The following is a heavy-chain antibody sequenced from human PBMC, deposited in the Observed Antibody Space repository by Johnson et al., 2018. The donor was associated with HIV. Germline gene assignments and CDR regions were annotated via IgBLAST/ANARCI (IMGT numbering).Heavy chain of an antibody. V-gene: IGHV3-53*01. CDR1: GFTVSSNY. CDR3: ASAPLYCSGGSCYSGVMIVGAFDI. Sequence: VQLVESGGGLIQPGGSLRLSCAASGFTVSSNYMSWVRQAPGKGLEWVAVIYSGGRTYYADSVKGRFTISRDNSKNTLYLQMNSLRAEDTALYYCASAPLYCSGGSCYSGVMIVGAFDIWGQGTMVTVSS. CDR2: IYSGGRT. J-gene: IGHJ3*02. D-gene: IGHD2-15*01.